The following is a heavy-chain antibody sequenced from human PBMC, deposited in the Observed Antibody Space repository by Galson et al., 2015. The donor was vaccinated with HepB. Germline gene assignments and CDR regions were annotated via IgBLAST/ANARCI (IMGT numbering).Heavy chain of an antibody. D-gene: IGHD2-15*01. J-gene: IGHJ6*02. Sequence: SVKVSCKASGGTFSSYAISWVRQAPGQGLEWMGGIIPIFGTANYAQKFQGRVTITADESTSTAYMELSSLRSEDTAVYYCARDSYCSGGSCYSATPYYGMDVWGQGTTVTVSS. CDR1: GGTFSSYA. CDR3: ARDSYCSGGSCYSATPYYGMDV. V-gene: IGHV1-69*13. CDR2: IIPIFGTA.